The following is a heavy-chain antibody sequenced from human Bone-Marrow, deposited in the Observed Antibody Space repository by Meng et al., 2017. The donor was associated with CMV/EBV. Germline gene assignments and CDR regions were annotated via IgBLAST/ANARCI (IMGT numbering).Heavy chain of an antibody. D-gene: IGHD6-19*01. Sequence: VPLLQAWGWVKELGASVKVACMTAVSKFRDYHMHWVEQAPGQGLEWMGWIRSNVSATNDAQKFRGRVTMTRDASVSTAYMELSGLTSDDTAVYFCVRSSGWSLFDYWGPGALVTVSS. CDR3: VRSSGWSLFDY. CDR2: IRSNVSAT. V-gene: IGHV1-2*03. CDR1: VSKFRDYH. J-gene: IGHJ4*02.